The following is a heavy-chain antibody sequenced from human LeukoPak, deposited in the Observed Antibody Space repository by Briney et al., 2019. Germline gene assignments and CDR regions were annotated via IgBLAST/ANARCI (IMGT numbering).Heavy chain of an antibody. CDR3: ARDSSGYVNWYFDL. CDR1: GGSICSYF. J-gene: IGHJ2*01. D-gene: IGHD3-22*01. Sequence: SETLSLTCTVSGGSICSYFWSWIRQPPGKGLEWIGYIYYTGSTNYNPSLKSRVTISVDTSKNQFSLKLTSVTAADTAVYYCARDSSGYVNWYFDLWGRGTLVTVSS. V-gene: IGHV4-59*01. CDR2: IYYTGST.